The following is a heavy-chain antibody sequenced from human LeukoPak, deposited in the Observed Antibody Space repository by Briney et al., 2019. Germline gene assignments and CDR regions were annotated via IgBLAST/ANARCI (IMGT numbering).Heavy chain of an antibody. CDR2: IYYSGNT. CDR3: ARAPIPGYGHYYFDY. V-gene: IGHV4-59*08. D-gene: IGHD5-18*01. J-gene: IGHJ4*02. CDR1: GGSISTCY. Sequence: KPSETLSLTCTVSGGSISTCYWSWIRQPPGKGLEWIGYIYYSGNTNYNPSLKSRVTISVDTSKNQFSLKLTSVTAADTAVYYCARAPIPGYGHYYFDYWGQGTLVTVSS.